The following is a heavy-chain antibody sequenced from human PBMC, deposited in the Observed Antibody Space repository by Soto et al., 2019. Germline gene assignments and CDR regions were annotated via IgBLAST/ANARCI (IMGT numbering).Heavy chain of an antibody. D-gene: IGHD3-10*01. J-gene: IGHJ4*02. Sequence: EVQLLASGGGLVQPGGPLRLSCAASRFTFSNHATAWVRQAPGEGLEWVSSINPSGIDTFYADSVRGRFTIFRDNSKNTLYLQMNSLRAGDTAVYYCARGSGAYGPFDYWGQGALVTVSS. CDR1: RFTFSNHA. CDR3: ARGSGAYGPFDY. V-gene: IGHV3-23*01. CDR2: INPSGIDT.